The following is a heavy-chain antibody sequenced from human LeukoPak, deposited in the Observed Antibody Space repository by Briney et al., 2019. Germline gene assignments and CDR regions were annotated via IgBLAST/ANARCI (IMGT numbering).Heavy chain of an antibody. V-gene: IGHV3-30*03. D-gene: IGHD3-10*01. Sequence: GGSLRLSCAASGFTFSSYGMHWVRQAPGKGLEWVAVISYDGSNKYYADSVKGRFTISRDNSKNTLYLQMNSLRAEDTAVYYCARGGYYGPLDYWGQGTLVTVSS. J-gene: IGHJ4*02. CDR1: GFTFSSYG. CDR2: ISYDGSNK. CDR3: ARGGYYGPLDY.